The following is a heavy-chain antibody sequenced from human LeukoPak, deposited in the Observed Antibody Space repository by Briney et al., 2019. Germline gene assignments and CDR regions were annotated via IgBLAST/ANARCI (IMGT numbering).Heavy chain of an antibody. CDR2: IYTGGST. D-gene: IGHD3-16*01. CDR1: GGSFTGYY. Sequence: SETPSLTCAVYGGSFTGYYWSWIRQPAGKGLEWIGRIYTGGSTNYNPSLKSRVTMSVDTSKNQFSLKLSSVTAADTAVYYCARDSSTYYYLDAFDIWGQGTVVTVSS. V-gene: IGHV4-4*07. J-gene: IGHJ3*02. CDR3: ARDSSTYYYLDAFDI.